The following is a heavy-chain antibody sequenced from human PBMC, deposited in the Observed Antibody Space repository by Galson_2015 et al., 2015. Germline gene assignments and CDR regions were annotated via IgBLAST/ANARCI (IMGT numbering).Heavy chain of an antibody. V-gene: IGHV5-51*01. CDR2: IFPGDSDT. J-gene: IGHJ3*02. D-gene: IGHD1-26*01. CDR1: AYNFANYW. CDR3: ARPGGATKSRGAFDI. Sequence: QSGAEVIKPGESLKISCKGSAYNFANYWIGWVREMPGKGLEWMGFIFPGDSDTRYSPSFQVQVTISADKSISTAYLRLSSLKASDTAMYYCARPGGATKSRGAFDIWGQGTMVTVSS.